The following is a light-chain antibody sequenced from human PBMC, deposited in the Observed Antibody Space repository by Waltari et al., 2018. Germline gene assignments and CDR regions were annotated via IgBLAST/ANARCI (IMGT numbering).Light chain of an antibody. Sequence: QSVLTQPPSVSAAPGQKVTISCSGSSPNIGTYFVSWYHQLPGATPKLPIYDNYKRPSGIPDRVSASKSGTSATLDITGLQIGDEADYYCATWDNSLTAVVFGGGTKLTVL. CDR1: SPNIGTYF. V-gene: IGLV1-51*01. CDR2: DNY. J-gene: IGLJ2*01. CDR3: ATWDNSLTAVV.